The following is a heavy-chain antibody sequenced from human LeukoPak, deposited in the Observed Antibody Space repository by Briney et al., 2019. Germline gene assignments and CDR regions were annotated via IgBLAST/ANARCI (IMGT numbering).Heavy chain of an antibody. Sequence: GGSLRLSCAASGFTFSSYEMNWVRQAPGKGLEWISYISSSGSTIYYADSVKGRFIISRDNAKNSLYLQMNSLRAEDTAVYYCARDRYCSSTSCYDYWGQGTLVTVSS. CDR2: ISSSGSTI. V-gene: IGHV3-48*03. J-gene: IGHJ4*02. CDR1: GFTFSSYE. D-gene: IGHD2-2*01. CDR3: ARDRYCSSTSCYDY.